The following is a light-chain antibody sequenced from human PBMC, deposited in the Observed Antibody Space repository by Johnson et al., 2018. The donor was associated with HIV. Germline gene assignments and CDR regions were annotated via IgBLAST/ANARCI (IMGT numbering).Light chain of an antibody. CDR2: DNN. J-gene: IGLJ1*01. CDR3: GTWDSSLSGAV. CDR1: SSNIGNNY. V-gene: IGLV1-51*01. Sequence: QPVLTQPPSVSAAPGQKVTISCSGSSSNIGNNYVSWYQQLPGTAPKLLIYDNNKRPPGIPERFAGPKSGTPATLGITGLQTGDEGDYYCGTWDSSLSGAVFGTATKVTVL.